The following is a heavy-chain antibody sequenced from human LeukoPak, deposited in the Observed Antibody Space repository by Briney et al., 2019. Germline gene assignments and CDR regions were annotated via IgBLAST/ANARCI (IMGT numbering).Heavy chain of an antibody. CDR1: GGSFSGYY. V-gene: IGHV4-34*01. J-gene: IGHJ6*03. D-gene: IGHD3-3*01. CDR3: ARGGSHYDFWSGYFSGYYYYMDV. Sequence: SETLSLTCAVYGGSFSGYYWSWIRQPPGKGLEWIGEINHSGSTNYNPSLKSRVTISVDTSKNQFSLKLSSVTAADTAVYYCARGGSHYDFWSGYFSGYYYYMDVWGKGTTVTVSS. CDR2: INHSGST.